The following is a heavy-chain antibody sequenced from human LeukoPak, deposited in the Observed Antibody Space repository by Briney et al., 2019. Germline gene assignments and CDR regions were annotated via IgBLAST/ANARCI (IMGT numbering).Heavy chain of an antibody. V-gene: IGHV4-34*01. CDR3: ARLADYGSGSHIDY. J-gene: IGHJ4*02. CDR2: INHSGST. Sequence: SETLSLTCAVYGGSFSGYYWSWIRQPPGKGLEWIEEINHSGSTNYNPSLKSRVTISVDTSKNQFSLKLSSVTAADTAVYYCARLADYGSGSHIDYWGQGTLVTVSS. CDR1: GGSFSGYY. D-gene: IGHD3-10*01.